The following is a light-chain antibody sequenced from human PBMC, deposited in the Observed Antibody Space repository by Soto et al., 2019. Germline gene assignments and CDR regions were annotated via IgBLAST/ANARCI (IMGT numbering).Light chain of an antibody. CDR3: QQYSSAPYT. J-gene: IGKJ2*01. V-gene: IGKV1-27*01. CDR2: AAS. CDR1: QGISNF. Sequence: DIQMTQSPSSLSASVGDRVTITCRASQGISNFLAWYQQKPGKVPTLLIYAASTLQSGVPSRFSGSGSGTEFTLSISSLQPEDVTAYYCQQYSSAPYTFGQGTKLEIK.